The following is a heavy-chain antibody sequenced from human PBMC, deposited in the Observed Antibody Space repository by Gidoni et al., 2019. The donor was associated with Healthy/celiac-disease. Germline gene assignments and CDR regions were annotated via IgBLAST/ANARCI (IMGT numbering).Heavy chain of an antibody. V-gene: IGHV4-31*03. CDR1: GGSLSSGGYY. Sequence: QVQLQESGPGLVKPSQTLSLTCTVSGGSLSSGGYYWSWIRQHPGKGLEWIGYIYYSGSTYYNPSLKSRVTISVDTSKNQFSLKLSSVTAADTAVYYCAREGDYDFWSGRNWFDPWGQGTLVTVSS. D-gene: IGHD3-3*01. CDR3: AREGDYDFWSGRNWFDP. CDR2: IYYSGST. J-gene: IGHJ5*02.